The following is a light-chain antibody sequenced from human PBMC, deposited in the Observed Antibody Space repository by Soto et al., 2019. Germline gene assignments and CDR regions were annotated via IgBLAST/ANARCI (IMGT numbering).Light chain of an antibody. V-gene: IGKV1-39*01. Sequence: DIQMTQSPSSLSASVGDRVTITCRASQSVSNYLNWYQQKPGKAPKLLIYAASSLQSGVSSRFSGSGSGTDFTLSISSLQPEDFTAYFRQQTYSTPWTFGQGTKVEIK. CDR3: QQTYSTPWT. CDR1: QSVSNY. CDR2: AAS. J-gene: IGKJ1*01.